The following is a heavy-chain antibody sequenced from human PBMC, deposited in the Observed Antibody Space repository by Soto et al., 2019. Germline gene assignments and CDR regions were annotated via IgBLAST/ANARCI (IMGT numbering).Heavy chain of an antibody. V-gene: IGHV3-48*04. CDR1: GLTFRTYS. D-gene: IGHD1-20*01. J-gene: IGHJ3*02. Sequence: GGSLRLSCVASGLTFRTYSMNWVRQAPGKGLEWISYITSSSSTIYYADSVKGRFTISRDNAKNSLYLQMNSLRAEDTALYYCAKDITPLGPDAFDIWGQGTMVTVSS. CDR3: AKDITPLGPDAFDI. CDR2: ITSSSSTI.